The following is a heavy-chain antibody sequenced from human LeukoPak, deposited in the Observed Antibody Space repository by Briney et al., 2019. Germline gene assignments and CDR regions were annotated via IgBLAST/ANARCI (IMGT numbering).Heavy chain of an antibody. D-gene: IGHD6-6*01. CDR1: GYTFTGYY. CDR2: INPNSGGT. J-gene: IGHJ5*02. V-gene: IGHV1-2*06. CDR3: ARDSRIAARREGYNWFDP. Sequence: ASVKVSCKASGYTFTGYYMHWVRQAPGQGLEWMGRINPNSGGTNYAQKFQGRVTMTRDTSISTAYMELSRLRSDDTAVYYCARDSRIAARREGYNWFDPWGQGTLVTASS.